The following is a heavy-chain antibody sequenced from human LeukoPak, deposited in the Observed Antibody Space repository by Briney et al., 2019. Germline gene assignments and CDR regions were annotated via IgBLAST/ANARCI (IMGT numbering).Heavy chain of an antibody. CDR1: GYTFTGYY. Sequence: ASVKVSCKASGYTFTGYYMHWVRQAPAQGLEWMGLINPNSGGTNYAQKFQGRVTMTRDTSISTAYMELSRLRSDDTAVYYCARDRLAARGTFDYWGQGTLVTVSS. V-gene: IGHV1-2*02. D-gene: IGHD6-6*01. J-gene: IGHJ4*02. CDR2: INPNSGGT. CDR3: ARDRLAARGTFDY.